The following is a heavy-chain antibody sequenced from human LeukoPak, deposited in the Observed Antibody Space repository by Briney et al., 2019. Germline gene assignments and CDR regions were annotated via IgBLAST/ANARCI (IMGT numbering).Heavy chain of an antibody. CDR1: GFTFSSYS. V-gene: IGHV3-21*04. CDR2: ISSSSSYI. CDR3: AKGSSSYGYFDY. Sequence: GGSLRLSCAASGFTFSSYSMNWVRQAPGKGLEWVSSISSSSSYIYYADSVKGRFTISRDNSKNTLYLQMNSLRAEDTAVYYCAKGSSSYGYFDYWGQGTLVTVSS. J-gene: IGHJ4*02. D-gene: IGHD6-13*01.